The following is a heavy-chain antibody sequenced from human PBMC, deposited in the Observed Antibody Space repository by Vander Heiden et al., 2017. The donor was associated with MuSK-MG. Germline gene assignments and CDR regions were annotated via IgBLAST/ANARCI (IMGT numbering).Heavy chain of an antibody. CDR3: ARRPRVYDILTGYYPGTYDY. Sequence: QVQLQESGPGLVQPSQTLSLTCTVSAGSTSSGGYYWGWIRRHPGKGLEWNGYIYYSGSTYYNPSRKSRVTISVDTSKSQFSLKLGSVTAADTAVYYCARRPRVYDILTGYYPGTYDYWGQGTLVTVSS. CDR1: AGSTSSGGYY. D-gene: IGHD3-9*01. CDR2: IYYSGST. V-gene: IGHV4-31*03. J-gene: IGHJ4*02.